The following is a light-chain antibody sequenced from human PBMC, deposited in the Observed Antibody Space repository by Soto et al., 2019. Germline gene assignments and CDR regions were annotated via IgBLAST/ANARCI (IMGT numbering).Light chain of an antibody. CDR3: LVIFTGVGEV. V-gene: IGLV7-46*01. CDR1: TGAVTSGHY. Sequence: QAVVTQEPSLTVSPGGTVTLTCGSSTGAVTSGHYPHWFQQKPGQAPRTLIYDTSIKHSWTPARFSGSLLGGKAALTLSGAQPEDEADYYCLVIFTGVGEVFGTGPKVTVL. J-gene: IGLJ1*01. CDR2: DTS.